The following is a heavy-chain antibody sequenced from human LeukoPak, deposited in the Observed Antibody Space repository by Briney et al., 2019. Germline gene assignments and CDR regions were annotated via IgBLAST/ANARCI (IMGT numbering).Heavy chain of an antibody. CDR3: AHSVWGGGGHIVDY. D-gene: IGHD5-18*01. Sequence: TLSLTCTVSGGPIDSTNFYWGWIRQPPGRGLEWLALIYWDDDKRYSPSLKSRLTITKDTSKNQVVLTMTNMDPVDTATYYCAHSVWGGGGHIVDYWGQGSLVTVSS. CDR1: GGPIDSTNFY. CDR2: IYWDDDK. V-gene: IGHV2-5*02. J-gene: IGHJ4*02.